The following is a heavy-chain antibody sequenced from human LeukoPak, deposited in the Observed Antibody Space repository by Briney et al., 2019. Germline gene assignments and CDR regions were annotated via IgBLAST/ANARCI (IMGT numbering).Heavy chain of an antibody. CDR2: IKQDGSEK. V-gene: IGHV3-7*01. CDR1: GLILSSYA. D-gene: IGHD3-9*01. CDR3: ARESGRDILTGYRPFDY. J-gene: IGHJ4*02. Sequence: PGGSLRLSCAASGLILSSYAMSWVRQAPGKGLEWVANIKQDGSEKYYVDSVKGRFTISRDNAKNSLYLQMNSLRAEDTAVYYCARESGRDILTGYRPFDYWGQGTLVTVSS.